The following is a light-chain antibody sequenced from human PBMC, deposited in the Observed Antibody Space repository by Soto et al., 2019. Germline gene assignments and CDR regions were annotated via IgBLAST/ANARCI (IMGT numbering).Light chain of an antibody. V-gene: IGKV1-5*01. CDR3: HSRA. CDR1: QSIGRW. J-gene: IGKJ5*01. Sequence: DIQLTQSPSTLSASVGDRITITCRASQSIGRWLAWYQQKPGRAPKLLIYDASTLESGVPSRFSGSGSETEFTLTISRLQPDDFATYFCHSRAFGQGTRLEIK. CDR2: DAS.